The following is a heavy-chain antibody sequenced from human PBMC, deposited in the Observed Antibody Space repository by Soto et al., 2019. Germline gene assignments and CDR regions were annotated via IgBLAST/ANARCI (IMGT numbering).Heavy chain of an antibody. J-gene: IGHJ4*02. Sequence: GGSLRLSCSASGFTFSSYAMTWVRQAPGKGLEWVSSISTSGGGTYYADSVKGRFTISRDDSNNRLYLQMNSLRAEDMALYYCASQYHDILTGYYYYFDFWGQGTLVTVSS. V-gene: IGHV3-23*01. CDR3: ASQYHDILTGYYYYFDF. CDR1: GFTFSSYA. CDR2: ISTSGGGT. D-gene: IGHD3-9*01.